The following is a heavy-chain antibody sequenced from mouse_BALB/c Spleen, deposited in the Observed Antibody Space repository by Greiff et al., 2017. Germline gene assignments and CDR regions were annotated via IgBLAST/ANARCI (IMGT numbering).Heavy chain of an antibody. D-gene: IGHD1-3*01. CDR2: IDPANGNT. CDR3: AEGSGAMDY. CDR1: GFNIKDTY. J-gene: IGHJ4*01. V-gene: IGHV14-3*02. Sequence: EVMLVESGAELVKPGASVKLSCTASGFNIKDTYMHWVKQRPEQGLVWIGRIDPANGNTKYDPKFQGKATITADTSSNTAYLQLSSLTSEDTAVYCCAEGSGAMDYWGQGTSGTVSS.